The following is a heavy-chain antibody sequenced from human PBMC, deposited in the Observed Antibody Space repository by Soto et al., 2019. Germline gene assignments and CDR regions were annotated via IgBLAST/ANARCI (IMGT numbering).Heavy chain of an antibody. CDR1: GFTFRKYA. Sequence: EVQLLESGGGLVQPGGSLRLSCAASGFTFRKYAMNWVRQAPGKGLEWVSAISNSLSEGNTHYAYSVKGRFTISSDNDKNTVFLEMNSLRADDTAVYYCAKVFSPEGGNYFDHWGQGLLVTVSS. CDR2: ISNSLSEGNT. V-gene: IGHV3-23*01. J-gene: IGHJ4*02. CDR3: AKVFSPEGGNYFDH.